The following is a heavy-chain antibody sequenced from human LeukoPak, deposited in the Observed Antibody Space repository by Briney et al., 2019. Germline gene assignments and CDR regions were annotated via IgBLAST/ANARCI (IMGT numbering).Heavy chain of an antibody. D-gene: IGHD2-15*01. CDR1: GGSISSSSYY. V-gene: IGHV4-39*01. CDR2: IYYSGST. CDR3: ARQRLYCSGGSCYQEFDY. J-gene: IGHJ4*02. Sequence: SETLSLTCTVSGGSISSSSYYWGWIRQPPGKGLEWIGSIYYSGSTYDNPSLKSRVTISVDTSKNQFSLKLSSVTAADTAVYYCARQRLYCSGGSCYQEFDYWGQGTLVTVSS.